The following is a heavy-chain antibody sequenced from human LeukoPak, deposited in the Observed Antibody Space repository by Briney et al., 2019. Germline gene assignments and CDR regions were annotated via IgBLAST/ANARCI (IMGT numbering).Heavy chain of an antibody. V-gene: IGHV3-23*01. Sequence: GGSLRLSCAASGFTFSSYAMSWVRQAPGKGLEWVSGISNSGASTYYADPVKGRFTISRDNSKNTLFLRMSGLRAEDTAIYYCAKDRLQSWSGYYFGLFDYWGQGALVTVSS. D-gene: IGHD3-3*01. J-gene: IGHJ4*02. CDR1: GFTFSSYA. CDR2: ISNSGAST. CDR3: AKDRLQSWSGYYFGLFDY.